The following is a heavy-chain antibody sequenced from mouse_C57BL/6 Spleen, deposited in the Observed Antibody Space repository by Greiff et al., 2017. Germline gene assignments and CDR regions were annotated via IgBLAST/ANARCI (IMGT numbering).Heavy chain of an antibody. CDR3: SRESAGSTYYYAMDY. Sequence: QVQLQQPGAELVRPGSSVKLSCKASGYTFTSSWMDWVKQRPGQGLEWIGNIYPSDSETTYNPKFKDKATLTVDKSSSTAYMQLSSLTSEDSAVYYCSRESAGSTYYYAMDYWGQGTSVTVSS. D-gene: IGHD1-1*01. V-gene: IGHV1-61*01. CDR2: IYPSDSET. CDR1: GYTFTSSW. J-gene: IGHJ4*01.